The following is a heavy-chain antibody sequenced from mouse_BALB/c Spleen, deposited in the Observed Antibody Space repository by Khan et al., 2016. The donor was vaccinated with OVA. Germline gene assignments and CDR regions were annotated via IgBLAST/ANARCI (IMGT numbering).Heavy chain of an antibody. CDR1: GFSITSDYS. CDR2: MHFSGRT. J-gene: IGHJ2*01. D-gene: IGHD2-4*01. Sequence: VQLKESGPDLVEPSQSLSLTCTVTGFSITSDYSWHWIRQFPGNKLEWLGYMHFSGRTNYNPSLKSRISITRDSSRNQFFLQLNSVTTEDSATYDCSNFDYDGIDHWGQGTTLTVSS. CDR3: SNFDYDGIDH. V-gene: IGHV3-1*02.